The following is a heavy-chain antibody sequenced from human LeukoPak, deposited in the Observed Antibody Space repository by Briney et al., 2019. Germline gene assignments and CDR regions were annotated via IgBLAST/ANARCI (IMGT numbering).Heavy chain of an antibody. J-gene: IGHJ4*02. D-gene: IGHD2-21*02. V-gene: IGHV3-15*01. CDR3: TTCGGDCYFNY. CDR1: GFTFSNAW. Sequence: GGSPRLSCAASGFTFSNAWMNWVRQAPGKGLEWVGRVKSKVDGETTSYAAPVKGRFTISRDDSRNTLYLQMNSLKTEDTAVYYCTTCGGDCYFNYWGQGTLVTVSS. CDR2: VKSKVDGETT.